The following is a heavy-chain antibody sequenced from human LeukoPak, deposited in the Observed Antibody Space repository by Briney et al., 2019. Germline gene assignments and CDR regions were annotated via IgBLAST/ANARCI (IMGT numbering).Heavy chain of an antibody. J-gene: IGHJ6*03. CDR3: AKDRIFGHKTNYMDV. V-gene: IGHV3-48*01. Sequence: GGSLRLSCAASGFTFSSYNMNWVRQAPGKGLEWVSYISSSGSTIYYADSVKGRFTISRDNAKNSLYLQMNSLRAEDTAVYYCAKDRIFGHKTNYMDVWGKGTTVTVS. CDR2: ISSSGSTI. D-gene: IGHD3/OR15-3a*01. CDR1: GFTFSSYN.